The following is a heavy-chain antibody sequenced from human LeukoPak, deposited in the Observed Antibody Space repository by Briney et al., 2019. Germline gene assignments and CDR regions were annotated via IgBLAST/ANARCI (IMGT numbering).Heavy chain of an antibody. D-gene: IGHD5-12*01. V-gene: IGHV5-51*01. CDR1: GYSFTSYW. CDR2: IYPGDSDT. CDR3: ARQVASGHVDY. J-gene: IGHJ4*02. Sequence: GESLKISCKGSGYSFTSYWIGWVRQLPGKGLEWMGIIYPGDSDTRYSPSFQGQVTISADKSISTAYLQWNSLKASDTAIYYCARQVASGHVDYWGQGTLVTVSS.